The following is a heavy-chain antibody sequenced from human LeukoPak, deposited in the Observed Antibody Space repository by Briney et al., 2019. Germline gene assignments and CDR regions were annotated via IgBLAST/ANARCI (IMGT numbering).Heavy chain of an antibody. CDR2: IYSGGST. J-gene: IGHJ4*02. Sequence: GGSLRLTCAASGFTVSSNYMSWVRQAPGKGLEWVSVIYSGGSTYYADSVKGRFTISRDNSKNTLYLQMNSLRAEDTAVYYCARGAAAALFDYWGQGTLVTVSS. CDR3: ARGAAAALFDY. D-gene: IGHD6-13*01. V-gene: IGHV3-53*01. CDR1: GFTVSSNY.